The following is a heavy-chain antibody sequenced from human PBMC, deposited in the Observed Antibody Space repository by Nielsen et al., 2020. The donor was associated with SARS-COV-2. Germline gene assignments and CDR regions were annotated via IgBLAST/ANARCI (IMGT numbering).Heavy chain of an antibody. D-gene: IGHD3-3*01. J-gene: IGHJ4*02. V-gene: IGHV3-23*01. CDR2: ISGSGGST. CDR1: GFTFSSYA. Sequence: GESLKISCAASGFTFSSYAMSWVRQAPGKGLEWVSAISGSGGSTYYADSVKGRFTISRDNSKNTLYLQMNSLRAEDTAVYYCAKEGYDFWSGYRIDYWGQGTLVTVSS. CDR3: AKEGYDFWSGYRIDY.